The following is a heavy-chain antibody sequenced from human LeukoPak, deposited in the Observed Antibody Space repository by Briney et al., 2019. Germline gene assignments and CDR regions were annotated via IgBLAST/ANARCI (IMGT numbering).Heavy chain of an antibody. V-gene: IGHV3-30-3*01. D-gene: IGHD3-22*01. J-gene: IGHJ4*02. CDR2: ISYDGSNK. CDR1: GFTFSSYA. Sequence: PGRSLRLSCAASGFTFSSYAMHWVRQAPGKGLEWVAVISYDGSNKYYADSVKGRFTISRDNSKNTLYLQMNSLRAEDTAVYYCARDARPHDDLSGYYSYFDYWGQGTLVTVSS. CDR3: ARDARPHDDLSGYYSYFDY.